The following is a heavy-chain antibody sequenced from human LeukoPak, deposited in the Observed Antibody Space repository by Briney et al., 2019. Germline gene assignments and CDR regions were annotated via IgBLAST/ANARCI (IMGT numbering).Heavy chain of an antibody. CDR2: ISGSGGST. CDR3: AKDHDYGTKPYDY. V-gene: IGHV3-23*01. J-gene: IGHJ4*02. CDR1: EFTFSSYA. D-gene: IGHD4-17*01. Sequence: GGSLRLSCAASEFTFSSYAMSWVRQAPGKGLEWVSVISGSGGSTYYADSVKGRFTISRDNSKNTLYLQMNSLRAEDTAVYYCAKDHDYGTKPYDYWGQGSLVTVSS.